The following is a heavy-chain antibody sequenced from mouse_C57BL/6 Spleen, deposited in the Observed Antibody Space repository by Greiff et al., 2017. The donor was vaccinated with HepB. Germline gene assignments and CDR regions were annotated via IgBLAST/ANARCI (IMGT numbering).Heavy chain of an antibody. V-gene: IGHV1-80*01. D-gene: IGHD2-4*01. J-gene: IGHJ1*03. CDR3: ARDYYYDSYFDV. Sequence: QVQLQQSGAELVKPGASVKISCKASGYAFSSYWMNWVKQRPGKGLEWIGQIYPGDGDTNYNGKFKGKATLTADKSSSTAYMQLSSLTSEDSAVYFCARDYYYDSYFDVWGTGTTVTVSS. CDR2: IYPGDGDT. CDR1: GYAFSSYW.